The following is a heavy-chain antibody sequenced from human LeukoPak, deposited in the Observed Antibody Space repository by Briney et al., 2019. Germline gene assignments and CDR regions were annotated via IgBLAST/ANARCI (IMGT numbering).Heavy chain of an antibody. D-gene: IGHD5-18*01. CDR1: GFFFSVYA. CDR2: ITDIVVTT. Sequence: PGGSLRLSCATSGFFFSVYAMRWVRQAGGKGVGWGSTITDIVVTTYSTTSVKGQFTISRRNSNNSLYLLMNELGAEDTTVYYSTKSLSLGYRGYFDYWGPGTLLTVSS. V-gene: IGHV3-23*01. J-gene: IGHJ4*02. CDR3: TKSLSLGYRGYFDY.